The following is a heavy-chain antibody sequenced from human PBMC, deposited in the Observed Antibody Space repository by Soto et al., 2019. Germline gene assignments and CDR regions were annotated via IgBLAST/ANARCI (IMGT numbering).Heavy chain of an antibody. Sequence: GGSLRLSCAASGFTFRNYGMHWVRQAPGKGLEWVAVISHDGSDKYYADSMKGRFIISRDNSENTLFPNMNSLKPEDTAVYYCAKENQHLVHDYWGQGTLVTVSS. J-gene: IGHJ4*02. CDR2: ISHDGSDK. V-gene: IGHV3-30*18. CDR3: AKENQHLVHDY. D-gene: IGHD6-13*01. CDR1: GFTFRNYG.